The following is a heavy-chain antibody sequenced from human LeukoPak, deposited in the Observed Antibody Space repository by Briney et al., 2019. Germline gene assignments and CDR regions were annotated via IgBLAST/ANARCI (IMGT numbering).Heavy chain of an antibody. CDR2: ISDDGSSK. CDR3: AELGITMIGGV. J-gene: IGHJ6*04. Sequence: TGGSLRLSCAASGFTFSSYAMHWVRQAPGKGLEWVAVISDDGSSKYYADSVKGRFTISRDNSKNTLYLQMNSLRAEDTAVYYCAELGITMIGGVWGKGTTVTISS. V-gene: IGHV3-30*04. D-gene: IGHD3-10*02. CDR1: GFTFSSYA.